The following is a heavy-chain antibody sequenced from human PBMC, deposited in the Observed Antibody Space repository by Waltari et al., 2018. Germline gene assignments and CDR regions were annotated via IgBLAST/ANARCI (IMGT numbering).Heavy chain of an antibody. J-gene: IGHJ3*02. CDR2: IYYSGST. D-gene: IGHD6-13*01. V-gene: IGHV4-39*01. CDR1: GGSISSSSYY. Sequence: QLQLQESGPGLVKPSETLSLTCTVSGGSISSSSYYWGWIRQPPGKGLEWIGSIYYSGSTYYHPSLKSRVTISVDTSKTQFSLKLSSVTAADTAVYYCARRPLEQLGAMGAFDIWGQGTMVTVSS. CDR3: ARRPLEQLGAMGAFDI.